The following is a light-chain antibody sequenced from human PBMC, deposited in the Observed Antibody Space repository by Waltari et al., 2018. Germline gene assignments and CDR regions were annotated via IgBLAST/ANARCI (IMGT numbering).Light chain of an antibody. J-gene: IGLJ2*01. CDR2: DVS. Sequence: QSSPTRPAPGPGSPGQFATLFGPGTRTDVGVYIFCPWYHEHPGQAPRVIIYDVSVRPSGVSDRFSGSKSGNTASLTISGLQAEDETDYYCSSQSSNDVVLFGGGTKLTVL. V-gene: IGLV2-14*01. CDR1: RTDVGVYIF. CDR3: SSQSSNDVVL.